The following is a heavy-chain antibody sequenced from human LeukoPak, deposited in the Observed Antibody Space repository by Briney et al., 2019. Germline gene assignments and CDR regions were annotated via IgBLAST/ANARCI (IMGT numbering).Heavy chain of an antibody. Sequence: ASVKVSFKASGYTFTGYYMHWVRQAPGQGLEWMGWINPNSGGTNYAQKFQGRVTMTRDTSTSTVYMELSSLRSEDTAVYYCARDSNTMRVDWGQGTLVTVSS. CDR1: GYTFTGYY. V-gene: IGHV1-2*02. J-gene: IGHJ4*02. CDR2: INPNSGGT. D-gene: IGHD3-22*01. CDR3: ARDSNTMRVD.